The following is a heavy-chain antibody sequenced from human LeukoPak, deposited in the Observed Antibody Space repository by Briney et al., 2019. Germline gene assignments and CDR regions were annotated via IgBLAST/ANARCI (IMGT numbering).Heavy chain of an antibody. CDR2: IYHGGST. Sequence: PETLSLTCTVSGYSISSGYYWGWIRQPPGKGLEWIGSIYHGGSTYYNPSLKSRVTISVDTSKNQFSLKLSSVTAADTAVYYCARASGYVFDYWGQGTLVTVSS. D-gene: IGHD5-12*01. V-gene: IGHV4-38-2*02. CDR3: ARASGYVFDY. CDR1: GYSISSGYY. J-gene: IGHJ4*02.